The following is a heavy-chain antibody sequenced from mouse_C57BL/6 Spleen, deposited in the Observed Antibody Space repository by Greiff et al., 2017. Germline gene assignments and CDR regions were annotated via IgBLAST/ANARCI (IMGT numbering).Heavy chain of an antibody. J-gene: IGHJ2*01. CDR2: IDPSDSYT. CDR3: AGGLNFDY. CDR1: GYTFTSYW. Sequence: QVQLQQSGAELVMPGASVKLSCKASGYTFTSYWMHWVKQRPGQGLEWIGEIDPSDSYTNYNQKFKGKSTLTVDKSSSTAYMQLSSLTSEDSAVYYCAGGLNFDYWGQGTTLTVSS. D-gene: IGHD2-2*01. V-gene: IGHV1-69*01.